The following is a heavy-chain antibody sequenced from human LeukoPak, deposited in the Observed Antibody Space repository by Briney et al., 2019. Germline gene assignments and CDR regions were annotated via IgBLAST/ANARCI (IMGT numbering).Heavy chain of an antibody. Sequence: SETLSPTCAVSGYSIRGDDYWGWIRQSPGKGLEWIGSIYHSGSTHYNPSLKSRVTISVDTSKNQFSLMLNSVTAADTAVYYCARNRSVTITPGFDHWGQGTLVTVSS. D-gene: IGHD4-17*01. V-gene: IGHV4-38-2*01. J-gene: IGHJ4*02. CDR1: GYSIRGDDY. CDR3: ARNRSVTITPGFDH. CDR2: IYHSGST.